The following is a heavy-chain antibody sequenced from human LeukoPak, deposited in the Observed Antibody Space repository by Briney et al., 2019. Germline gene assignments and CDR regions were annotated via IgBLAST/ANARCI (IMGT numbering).Heavy chain of an antibody. CDR3: ARHWYGSGSYYPNWFDP. V-gene: IGHV4-59*08. J-gene: IGHJ5*02. D-gene: IGHD3-10*01. CDR1: GGSISSYY. Sequence: PSETLCLTCTVSGGSISSYYWSWTRQPPGKGLEWIGYIYYSGSTNYNPSLKSRVTISVDTSKNQFSLKLSSVTAADTAVYYCARHWYGSGSYYPNWFDPWGQGTLVTVSS. CDR2: IYYSGST.